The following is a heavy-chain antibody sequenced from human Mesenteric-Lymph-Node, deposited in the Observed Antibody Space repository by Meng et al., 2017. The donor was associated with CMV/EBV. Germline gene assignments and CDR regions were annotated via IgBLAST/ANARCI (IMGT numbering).Heavy chain of an antibody. D-gene: IGHD2-8*01. CDR2: INHSGNS. V-gene: IGHV4-34*01. CDR3: ARGNVASQIVMVSAPHYFDY. CDR1: FSGFY. J-gene: IGHJ4*02. Sequence: FSGFYWSWVRQSPGRGLKYIGKINHSGNSNYNPSLKSRVTISVDTSKNLFSLKMSSVTAADTAVYYCARGNVASQIVMVSAPHYFDYWGQGTLVTVSS.